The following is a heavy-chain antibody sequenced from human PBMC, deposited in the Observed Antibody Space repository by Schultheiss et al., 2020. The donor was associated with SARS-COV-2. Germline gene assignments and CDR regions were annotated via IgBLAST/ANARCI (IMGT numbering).Heavy chain of an antibody. CDR3: TRVARGYYGSGSYFY. CDR2: IRSKAYGGTT. V-gene: IGHV3-49*04. D-gene: IGHD3-10*01. J-gene: IGHJ4*02. CDR1: GFTFGDYA. Sequence: GGSLRLSCTASGFTFGDYAMSWVRQAPGKGLEWVGFIRSKAYGGTTEYAASVKGRFTISRDDSKSIAYLQMNSLKTEDTAVYYCTRVARGYYGSGSYFYWGQGTLVTVSS.